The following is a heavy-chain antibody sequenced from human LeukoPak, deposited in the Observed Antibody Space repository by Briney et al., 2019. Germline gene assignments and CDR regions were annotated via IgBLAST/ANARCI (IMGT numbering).Heavy chain of an antibody. CDR1: GFTFSSYA. CDR3: ARELSKSSTTMIVVVTYGMDV. J-gene: IGHJ6*02. V-gene: IGHV3-30-3*01. D-gene: IGHD3-22*01. CDR2: ISYDGSNK. Sequence: GRSLRLSCAASGFTFSSYAMHWVRQAPGKGLEWVAVISYDGSNKYYADSVKGRFTISRDNSKNTLYLQMNSLRAEDTAVYYCARELSKSSTTMIVVVTYGMDVWGQGTTVTVSS.